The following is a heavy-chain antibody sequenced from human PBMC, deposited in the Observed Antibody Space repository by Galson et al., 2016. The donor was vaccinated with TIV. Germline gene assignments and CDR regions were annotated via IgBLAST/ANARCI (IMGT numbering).Heavy chain of an antibody. CDR3: ASETTFYDGGASGTVGF. D-gene: IGHD2/OR15-2a*01. CDR1: VLSFSSYP. CDR2: ISDDGNNK. Sequence: SLRLSCAASVLSFSSYPMHWVRQAPGKGLEYVALISDDGNNKQYADSVKGRFTISRDNSKKTLLLQMSSLRIEDTAVYYCASETTFYDGGASGTVGFWGQGTLVTVSS. V-gene: IGHV3-30-3*01. J-gene: IGHJ4*02.